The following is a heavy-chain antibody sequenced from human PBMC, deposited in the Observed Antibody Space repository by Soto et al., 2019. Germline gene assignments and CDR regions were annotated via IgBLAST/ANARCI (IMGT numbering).Heavy chain of an antibody. D-gene: IGHD3-9*01. J-gene: IGHJ6*03. V-gene: IGHV4-39*01. CDR3: ARHYYDILTGYYPWNYYFYMDV. CDR2: IYYTGST. Sequence: QLQLQESGPGLVKPSETLSLTCTVSGDSIRSNNYYWGWIRQPPGKGLEWIGNIYYTGSTYYNPSLKSRVAISVDTSKNQFSLQLTSVTAADTAVYYCARHYYDILTGYYPWNYYFYMDVWGNGSTVTVSS. CDR1: GDSIRSNNYY.